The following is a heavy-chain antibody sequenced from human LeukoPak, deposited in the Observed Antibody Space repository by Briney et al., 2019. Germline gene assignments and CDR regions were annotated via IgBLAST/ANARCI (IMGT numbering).Heavy chain of an antibody. CDR1: GFSFSSYA. Sequence: GGSLRPSCAASGFSFSSYAMNWVRQAPGKGLEWVSTITGSGGSTYYADSVKGRFTISKDKSRNTLFLQMNSLRAEDTAVYYCATVPRSGYYYFDYWGQGTLVTVSS. V-gene: IGHV3-23*01. CDR3: ATVPRSGYYYFDY. J-gene: IGHJ4*02. D-gene: IGHD5-12*01. CDR2: ITGSGGST.